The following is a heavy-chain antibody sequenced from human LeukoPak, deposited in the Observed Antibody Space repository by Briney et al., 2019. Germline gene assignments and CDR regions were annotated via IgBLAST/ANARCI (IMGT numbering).Heavy chain of an antibody. CDR2: IHPDGKNT. V-gene: IGHV3-74*01. J-gene: IGHJ3*01. CDR3: ATYVDTVRYDAFDV. D-gene: IGHD5-18*01. Sequence: PGGSLRLSCAASGFTFSNYWMDWVRQAPGKGLVWVPRIHPDGKNTAYADSVKGRFTISRDNARNTLFLQMNSLRTEDAAVYYCATYVDTVRYDAFDVWGQGTMVTVSS. CDR1: GFTFSNYW.